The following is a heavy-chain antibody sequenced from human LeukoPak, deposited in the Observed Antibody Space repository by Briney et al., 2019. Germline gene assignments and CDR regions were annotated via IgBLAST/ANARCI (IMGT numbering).Heavy chain of an antibody. CDR3: ARGSLGDGSLLIDY. Sequence: HSGGSLRLSCAASGFTFNRYWVHWVRHAPGKGVVWVSRINSDGSDITYEDSVKGRFTISSDNAKNTVYVQMNSLRAEDTAVYYCARGSLGDGSLLIDYWGQGTLVTVSS. CDR1: GFTFNRYW. D-gene: IGHD3-10*01. CDR2: INSDGSDI. V-gene: IGHV3-74*01. J-gene: IGHJ4*02.